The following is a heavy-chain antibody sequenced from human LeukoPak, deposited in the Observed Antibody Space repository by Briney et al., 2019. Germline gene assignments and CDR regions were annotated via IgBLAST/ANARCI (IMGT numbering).Heavy chain of an antibody. CDR3: ARDGDDSSVYYGDY. V-gene: IGHV3-7*01. J-gene: IGHJ4*02. D-gene: IGHD3-22*01. CDR1: GLTFSSYW. Sequence: GGSLRLSCAASGLTFSSYWMSWVRQAPGKGLEWVANIRQDGSEEFYVDSVKGRFTISRDNAKNSLYLQMNSLRAEDTAVYYCARDGDDSSVYYGDYWGQGTLVTVSS. CDR2: IRQDGSEE.